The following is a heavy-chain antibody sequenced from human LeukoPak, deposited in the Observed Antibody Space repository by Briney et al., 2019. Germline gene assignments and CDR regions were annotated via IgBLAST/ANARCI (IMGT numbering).Heavy chain of an antibody. CDR3: ARGSTSCCYGNWFDP. Sequence: SETLSLTCTVSGGSISSYYWSWIRQPPGKGLEWIGYIYYSGSTNYNPSLKSRVTISVDTSKNQFSLKLSSVTAADTAVYYCARGSTSCCYGNWFDPWGQGTLVTVSS. D-gene: IGHD2-2*01. V-gene: IGHV4-59*01. J-gene: IGHJ5*02. CDR1: GGSISSYY. CDR2: IYYSGST.